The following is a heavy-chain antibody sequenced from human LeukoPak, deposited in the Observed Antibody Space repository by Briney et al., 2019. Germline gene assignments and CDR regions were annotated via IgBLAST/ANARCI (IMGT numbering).Heavy chain of an antibody. CDR1: GISFEQYD. CDR2: ISWNSGSI. J-gene: IGHJ4*02. Sequence: PGSSLRLSCPVNGISFEQYDSVGVRDARRIGLERVSSISWNSGSIAYADSVKGRFTISRDNAQNSLYLQMNSLRADDTALYYCAKDNWGLDKGFLDYWGQGTLVTVSS. CDR3: AKDNWGLDKGFLDY. D-gene: IGHD2-21*01. V-gene: IGHV3-9*01.